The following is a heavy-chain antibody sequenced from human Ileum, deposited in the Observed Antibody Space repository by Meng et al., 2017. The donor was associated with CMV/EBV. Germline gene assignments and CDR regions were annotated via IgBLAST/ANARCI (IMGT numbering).Heavy chain of an antibody. CDR3: ARSRVYWYFDL. Sequence: VQLQQWGAGLLKPSETLSLTCAVSGEPLNGFFCSWIRQPPGKGLEWIGEISHSGITNYNPSLKSRVTISIDTSKKQFSLKLSSVTAADTAVYYCARSRVYWYFDLWGRGTLVTVSS. V-gene: IGHV4-34*02. CDR2: ISHSGIT. CDR1: GEPLNGFF. J-gene: IGHJ2*01.